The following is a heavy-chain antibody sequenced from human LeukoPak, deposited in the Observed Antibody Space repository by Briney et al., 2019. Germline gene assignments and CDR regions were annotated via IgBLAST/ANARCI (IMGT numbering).Heavy chain of an antibody. D-gene: IGHD4-23*01. J-gene: IGHJ3*02. CDR3: AKLGGNDAFDI. CDR2: IIPILGIA. V-gene: IGHV1-69*04. Sequence: GSSVKVPCKASGGTFSSYAISWVRQAPGQGLEWMGRIIPILGIANYAQKFQGRVTITADKSTSTAYMELSSLRSEDTAVYYCAKLGGNDAFDIWGQGTMVTVSS. CDR1: GGTFSSYA.